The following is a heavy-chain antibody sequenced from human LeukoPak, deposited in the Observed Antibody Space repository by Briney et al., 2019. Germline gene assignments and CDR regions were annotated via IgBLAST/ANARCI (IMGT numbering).Heavy chain of an antibody. D-gene: IGHD2-2*01. CDR3: ATWGSSTSYKRDYYYYYMDV. CDR2: FDPEDGET. Sequence: EASVKVSCKVSGYTLTELSMHWVRQAPGKGLEWMGGFDPEDGETIYAQKFQGRVTMTEDTSTDTAYMELSSLRSEDTAVYYCATWGSSTSYKRDYYYYYMDVWGKGTTVTVSS. J-gene: IGHJ6*03. V-gene: IGHV1-24*01. CDR1: GYTLTELS.